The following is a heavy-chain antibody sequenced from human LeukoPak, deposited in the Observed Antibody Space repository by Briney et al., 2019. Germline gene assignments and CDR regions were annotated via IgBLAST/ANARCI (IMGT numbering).Heavy chain of an antibody. J-gene: IGHJ3*02. CDR1: GGSISSSSYY. D-gene: IGHD3-22*01. CDR2: IYYSGST. CDR3: ARVIAQITMIVVVPTGAFDI. Sequence: PSETLSLTCTVSGGSISSSSYYWGWIRQPPGKGLEWIGSIYYSGSTYYNPSLKSRVTISVDTSKNQFSLKLSSVTAADTAVYYCARVIAQITMIVVVPTGAFDIWGQGTMVTVSS. V-gene: IGHV4-39*07.